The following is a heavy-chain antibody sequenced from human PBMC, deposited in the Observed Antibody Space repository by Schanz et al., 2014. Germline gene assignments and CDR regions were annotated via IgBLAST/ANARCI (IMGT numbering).Heavy chain of an antibody. D-gene: IGHD5-12*01. CDR1: GFTVSTNY. CDR3: ARDEGRDGYNLAFDV. CDR2: LYIGGGST. J-gene: IGHJ3*01. V-gene: IGHV3-53*01. Sequence: EVQLVESGGCLIQPGGSLRLSCAVSGFTVSTNYMSWVRQAPGKGLEWVSSLYIGGGSTRYADSVKGRFIISRDSSKNTLFLQMNSLRADDTAVYFCARDEGRDGYNLAFDVWGQGTLVTVS.